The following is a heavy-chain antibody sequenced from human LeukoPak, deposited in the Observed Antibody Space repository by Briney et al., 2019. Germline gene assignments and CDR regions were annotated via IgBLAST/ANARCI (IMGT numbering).Heavy chain of an antibody. CDR3: ARGGLISFLVAVGATTLDY. Sequence: ASVEVSCKASGYTFTSYYMHWVRQAPGQGLEWMGIINPSGGSTSYAQKFQGRVTMTRDTSTSTVYMELSSLRSEDTAVYYCARGGLISFLVAVGATTLDYWGQGTLVTVSS. J-gene: IGHJ4*02. CDR1: GYTFTSYY. CDR2: INPSGGST. V-gene: IGHV1-46*01. D-gene: IGHD1-26*01.